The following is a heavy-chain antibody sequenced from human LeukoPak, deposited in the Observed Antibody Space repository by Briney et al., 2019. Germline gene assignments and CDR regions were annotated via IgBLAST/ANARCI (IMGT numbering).Heavy chain of an antibody. V-gene: IGHV3-23*01. CDR2: ISDSGGST. CDR3: AKRGVVIRVILVGFHKEAYYFES. Sequence: PGGSLRLSCAVSGITLSNYGMSWVRQVPGKGLEWVAGISDSGGSTKYADSVKGRFTISRDNSKNTLFLQMNSLRAEDTAVYFCAKRGVVIRVILVGFHKEAYYFESWGQGALVTVSS. CDR1: GITLSNYG. D-gene: IGHD3-22*01. J-gene: IGHJ4*02.